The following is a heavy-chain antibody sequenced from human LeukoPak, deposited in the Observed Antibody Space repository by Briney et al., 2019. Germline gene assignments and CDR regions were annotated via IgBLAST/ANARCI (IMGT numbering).Heavy chain of an antibody. Sequence: GGSLRLSCAASGFTFSSYWMHWVRQAPGKGLVWVSRINSDASSTSYADSVKGRFTISRDNSKNTLYLQMNSLRAGDTAVYYCARTHPTGYFDYWGQGTLVTVSS. V-gene: IGHV3-74*01. CDR3: ARTHPTGYFDY. J-gene: IGHJ4*02. CDR1: GFTFSSYW. D-gene: IGHD1-14*01. CDR2: INSDASST.